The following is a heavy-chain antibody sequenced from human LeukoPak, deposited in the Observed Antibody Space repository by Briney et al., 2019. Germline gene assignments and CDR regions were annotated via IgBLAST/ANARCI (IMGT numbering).Heavy chain of an antibody. D-gene: IGHD3-10*01. CDR1: GGSISTTSYY. Sequence: SETLSLTCTASGGSISTTSYYWAWIRQPPGQGLVWIVSIYYDGTTYYNPSLKSRVTTSIDTSKNQFSLNLSSVTATDTAVYYCARGTYYGSGFDPWGQGTLVTVPS. J-gene: IGHJ5*02. CDR3: ARGTYYGSGFDP. V-gene: IGHV4-39*01. CDR2: IYYDGTT.